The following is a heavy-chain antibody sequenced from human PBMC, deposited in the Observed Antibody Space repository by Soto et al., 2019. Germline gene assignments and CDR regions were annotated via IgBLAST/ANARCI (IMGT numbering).Heavy chain of an antibody. Sequence: SQTLSLTCAISGDSVSSNSAAWNWIRQSPSRGLEWLGRTYYRSKWYNDYAVSVKSRITINPDTSKNQFSLQLNSVTPEDTAVYYCARAPLSSGLTPYWFDPWGQGTLVIVSS. V-gene: IGHV6-1*01. CDR2: TYYRSKWYN. D-gene: IGHD6-19*01. CDR3: ARAPLSSGLTPYWFDP. CDR1: GDSVSSNSAA. J-gene: IGHJ5*02.